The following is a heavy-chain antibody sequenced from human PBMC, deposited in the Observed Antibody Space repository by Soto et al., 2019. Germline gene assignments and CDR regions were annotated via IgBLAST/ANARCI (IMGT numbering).Heavy chain of an antibody. Sequence: QVHLVESGGGVVQPGRSLRLSCAASGFTFSSHGMHWIRQAPGKGLEWVAVIPYVGSHQYYADSVKGRFSISRDNSKNTLYLQMNSLRAEDTAVYYCAKLRVLEWEVQESDYWGQGTLVSVSS. J-gene: IGHJ4*02. V-gene: IGHV3-30*18. D-gene: IGHD3-3*01. CDR3: AKLRVLEWEVQESDY. CDR1: GFTFSSHG. CDR2: IPYVGSHQ.